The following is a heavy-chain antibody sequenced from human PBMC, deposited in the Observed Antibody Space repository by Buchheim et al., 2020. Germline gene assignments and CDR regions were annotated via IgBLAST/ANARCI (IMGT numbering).Heavy chain of an antibody. CDR1: GGSFSGYY. CDR2: INHSGST. CDR3: ARVGRAAREYDYYYYGMDV. Sequence: QVQLQQWGAGLLKPSETLSLTCAVSGGSFSGYYWSWIRQPPGMGLEWIGEINHSGSTNYNPSLKSRVTISVDTSKNQFSLKLSSVTAADTAVYYCARVGRAAREYDYYYYGMDVWGRGTT. V-gene: IGHV4-34*01. D-gene: IGHD6-6*01. J-gene: IGHJ6*02.